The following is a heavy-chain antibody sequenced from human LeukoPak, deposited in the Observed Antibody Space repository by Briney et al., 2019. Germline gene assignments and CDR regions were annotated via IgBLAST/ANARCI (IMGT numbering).Heavy chain of an antibody. V-gene: IGHV4-38-2*02. J-gene: IGHJ2*01. CDR3: ARDQRSYDILTGYYNRYFDL. Sequence: KPSETLSLTCTVSGFSITSGYYWGWIRQSPGKGLEWIGRIYTSGSTNYKPSLKSRVTISVDTSKNQFSLKLSSVTAADTAVYYCARDQRSYDILTGYYNRYFDLWGRGTLVTVSS. D-gene: IGHD3-9*01. CDR2: IYTSGST. CDR1: GFSITSGYY.